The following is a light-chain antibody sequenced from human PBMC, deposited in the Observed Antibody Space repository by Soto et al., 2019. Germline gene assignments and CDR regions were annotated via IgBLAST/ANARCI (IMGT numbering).Light chain of an antibody. J-gene: IGLJ3*02. CDR3: QSYDTSLSGAWV. CDR1: SSNLGAGFD. CDR2: GDD. Sequence: QAVVTQPPSVPGAPGQRVTISCTGSSSNLGAGFDVHWYQHLPGRAPKLLINGDDNRPSGVPDRFSGSRSGTSASLAITGLQPEDEADYYCQSYDTSLSGAWVFGGGTKLTVL. V-gene: IGLV1-40*01.